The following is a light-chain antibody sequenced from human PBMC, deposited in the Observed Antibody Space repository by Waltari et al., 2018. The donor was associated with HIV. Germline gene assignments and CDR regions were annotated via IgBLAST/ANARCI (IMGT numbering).Light chain of an antibody. J-gene: IGKJ2*01. Sequence: DIVMTQSPDSLAVSLGERATINCKSSQSVLYSPNNKNYLAWYQQKPGQAPKLLIYWASTRESGVPDRFSGGGSGTDFTLTISSLQAEDVAVYYCQQYYSTPPYTFGQGTKLEIK. CDR1: QSVLYSPNNKNY. V-gene: IGKV4-1*01. CDR3: QQYYSTPPYT. CDR2: WAS.